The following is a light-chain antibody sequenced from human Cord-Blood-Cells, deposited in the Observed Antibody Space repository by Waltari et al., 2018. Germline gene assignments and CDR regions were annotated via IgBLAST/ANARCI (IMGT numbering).Light chain of an antibody. CDR1: GLPQQY. J-gene: IGLJ3*02. CDR2: KDS. CDR3: QSADSSGTYWV. V-gene: IGLV3-25*03. Sequence: SSELPQPPSVSVSPGQRARLPCSGDGLPQQYAYWYQQKPCQAPVLVIYKDSERPSGIPERFSGSSSGTTVTLTISGVQAEDEADYYCQSADSSGTYWVFGGGTKLTVL.